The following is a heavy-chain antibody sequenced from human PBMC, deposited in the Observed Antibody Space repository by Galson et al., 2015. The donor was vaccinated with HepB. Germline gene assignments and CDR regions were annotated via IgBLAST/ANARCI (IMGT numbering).Heavy chain of an antibody. J-gene: IGHJ4*02. V-gene: IGHV3-21*01. Sequence: SLRLSCAASGFTFSSYSMNWVRQAPGKGLEWVSSISSSSSYIYYADSVKGRFTISRDNAKNSLYLQMNSLRAEDTAVYYCARDGPTYYYDSSGYLFDYWGQGTLVTVSS. CDR1: GFTFSSYS. CDR2: ISSSSSYI. D-gene: IGHD3-22*01. CDR3: ARDGPTYYYDSSGYLFDY.